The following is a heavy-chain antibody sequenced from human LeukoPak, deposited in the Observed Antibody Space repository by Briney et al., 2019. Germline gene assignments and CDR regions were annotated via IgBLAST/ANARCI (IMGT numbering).Heavy chain of an antibody. D-gene: IGHD3-10*01. CDR2: IYYSGST. Sequence: SETLSLTCTVSGGSISSYYWSWIRQPPVKGLEWIGYIYYSGSTNYNPSLKSRVTISVDTSKNQFSLKLSSVTAADTAVYYCARLSITMVRGVISYYYYGMDVWGQGTTVTVSS. CDR1: GGSISSYY. V-gene: IGHV4-59*08. J-gene: IGHJ6*02. CDR3: ARLSITMVRGVISYYYYGMDV.